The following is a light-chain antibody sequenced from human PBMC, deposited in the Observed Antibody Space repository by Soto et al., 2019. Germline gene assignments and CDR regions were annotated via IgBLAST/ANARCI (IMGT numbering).Light chain of an antibody. Sequence: QSALTQPASVSGSPGQSITISCTGTSSDVGGYNYVSWYQQHPGKAPKLMIYDVTNRPSGVSNRFSGSKSGNTASLTISGLQAEDEADYYCSSYTRSGPGVVFGGGTKLIVL. CDR2: DVT. CDR1: SSDVGGYNY. V-gene: IGLV2-14*03. J-gene: IGLJ2*01. CDR3: SSYTRSGPGVV.